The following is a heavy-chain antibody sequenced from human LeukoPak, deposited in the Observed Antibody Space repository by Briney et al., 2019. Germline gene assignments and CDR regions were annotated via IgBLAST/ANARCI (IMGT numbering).Heavy chain of an antibody. D-gene: IGHD3-16*01. J-gene: IGHJ6*03. CDR1: GFTFSSYG. CDR3: ANAGYDYVWGSYYYYYYMDV. CDR2: ISYDGSNK. V-gene: IGHV3-30*18. Sequence: GGSLRLSCAASGFTFSSYGMHWVRQAPGKGLEWVAVISYDGSNKYYADSVKGRFTISRDNSKNTLYLQMNSLRAEDTAVYYCANAGYDYVWGSYYYYYYMDVWGKGTTVTVSS.